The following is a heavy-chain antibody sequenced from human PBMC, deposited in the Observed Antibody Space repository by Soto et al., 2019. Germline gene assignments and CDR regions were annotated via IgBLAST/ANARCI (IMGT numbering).Heavy chain of an antibody. J-gene: IGHJ4*02. CDR1: GYTLTELS. D-gene: IGHD2-15*01. V-gene: IGHV1-24*01. CDR3: ATDRCSGGSCYENY. Sequence: ASVKVSCKVSGYTLTELSMHWVRQAPGKGLEWMGGFDPEDGETIYAQKFQGRVTMTEDTSTDTAYMELSSLRSEDTAVCYCATDRCSGGSCYENYWGQGTLVTVSS. CDR2: FDPEDGET.